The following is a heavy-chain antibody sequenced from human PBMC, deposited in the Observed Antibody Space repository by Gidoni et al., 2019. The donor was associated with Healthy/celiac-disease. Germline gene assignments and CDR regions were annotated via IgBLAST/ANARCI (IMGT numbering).Heavy chain of an antibody. CDR2: IYYSGST. Sequence: QVQLQESGPGLVKPSETLSLTCTVSGGSISSYYWSWLRQPPGKGLELIGYIYYSGSTNYNPSLKSRVTISVDTSKNQFSLKLSSVTAADTAVYYCARDRGGSPIGGGMDVWGQGTTVTVSS. CDR1: GGSISSYY. CDR3: ARDRGGSPIGGGMDV. V-gene: IGHV4-59*01. D-gene: IGHD6-13*01. J-gene: IGHJ6*02.